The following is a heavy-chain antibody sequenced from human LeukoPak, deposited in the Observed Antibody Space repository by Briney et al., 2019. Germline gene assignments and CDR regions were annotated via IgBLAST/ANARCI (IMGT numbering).Heavy chain of an antibody. J-gene: IGHJ6*03. V-gene: IGHV3-23*01. CDR3: AEDHPVYPIGYMDV. CDR1: GFTFSSYA. CDR2: ISGSGGST. D-gene: IGHD1-14*01. Sequence: GGSLRLSCAASGFTFSSYAMSWVRQAPGKGLEWVSAISGSGGSTYYADSVKGRFTISRDNSKNTLYLQMNSLRAEDTAVYYCAEDHPVYPIGYMDVWGKGTTVTVSS.